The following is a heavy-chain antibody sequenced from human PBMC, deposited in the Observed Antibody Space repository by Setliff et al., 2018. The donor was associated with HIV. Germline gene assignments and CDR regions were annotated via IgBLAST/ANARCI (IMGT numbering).Heavy chain of an antibody. CDR2: MHASGST. J-gene: IGHJ6*02. CDR3: AREIPFRGNANMWDYYAMDV. CDR1: GGSISSSSYY. D-gene: IGHD3-16*01. V-gene: IGHV4-39*07. Sequence: SETLSLTCTVSGGSISSSSYYWGWVRQPPGKGLEWIGHMHASGSTYYNPSLNSRASISVDTSNSQVSLRLTSVTAADTAVYYCAREIPFRGNANMWDYYAMDVWGQGITVTVSS.